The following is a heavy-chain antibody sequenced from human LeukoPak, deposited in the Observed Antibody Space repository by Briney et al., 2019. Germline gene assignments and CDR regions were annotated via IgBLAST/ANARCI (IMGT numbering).Heavy chain of an antibody. CDR2: IYYSGST. CDR3: ARDCSSTSCYTPGAFDI. Sequence: SQTLSLTCTVSGGSISSGGYYWSWIRQHPGKGLEWIGYIYYSGSTYYNPSLKSRVTISVDTSKNQFSLKLSSVTAADTAVYYCARDCSSTSCYTPGAFDIWGQGTMVTVSS. V-gene: IGHV4-31*03. J-gene: IGHJ3*02. D-gene: IGHD2-2*02. CDR1: GGSISSGGYY.